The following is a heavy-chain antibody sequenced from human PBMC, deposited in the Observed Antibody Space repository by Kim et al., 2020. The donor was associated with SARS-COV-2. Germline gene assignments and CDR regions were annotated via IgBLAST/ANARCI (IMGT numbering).Heavy chain of an antibody. J-gene: IGHJ6*02. V-gene: IGHV1-2*04. CDR3: AKDRVLRYFDWLFGGMDV. CDR1: GYTFTGYY. CDR2: INPNSGGT. D-gene: IGHD3-9*01. Sequence: ASVKVSCKASGYTFTGYYIHWVRQAPGQGLEWMGWINPNSGGTNYAQKFQGWVTMTRDTSISTAYMELSRLRSDDTAVYYCAKDRVLRYFDWLFGGMDVWGQGTTVTVSS.